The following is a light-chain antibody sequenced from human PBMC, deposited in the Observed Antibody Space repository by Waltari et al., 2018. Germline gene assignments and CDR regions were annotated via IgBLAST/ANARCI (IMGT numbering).Light chain of an antibody. CDR1: ITNDNDFSE. CDR3: FSYTSRSTVV. Sequence: QSALTQPASVTGSPGQSITIPCTGTITNDNDFSEFSWFQQHPGRVPTLLIYNVRNRPSGTSDRFSGSKSGSTASLTISGLQSEDEADYYCFSYTSRSTVVFGGGTKLTVL. V-gene: IGLV2-14*03. J-gene: IGLJ2*01. CDR2: NVR.